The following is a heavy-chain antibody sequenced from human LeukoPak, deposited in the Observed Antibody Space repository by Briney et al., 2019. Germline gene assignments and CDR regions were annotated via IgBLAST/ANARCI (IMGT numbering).Heavy chain of an antibody. V-gene: IGHV3-15*01. Sequence: GGSLRLSCAASGFSFNTAWMNWVRQTPGKGLEWLGRIKSKTDDGTAEYAAHVKGRFIISRDDSKNMLSLEMRSLRTEDTGVYYCTTRGIAVSGLGYWGRETLVVVSS. CDR1: GFSFNTAW. CDR2: IKSKTDDGTA. CDR3: TTRGIAVSGLGY. D-gene: IGHD6-19*01. J-gene: IGHJ4*02.